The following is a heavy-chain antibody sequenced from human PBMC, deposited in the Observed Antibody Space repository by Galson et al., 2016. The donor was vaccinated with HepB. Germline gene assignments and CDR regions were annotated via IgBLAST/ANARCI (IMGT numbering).Heavy chain of an antibody. J-gene: IGHJ5*02. V-gene: IGHV1-46*01. CDR3: ARGRLAFFDRGGGWFDP. CDR1: GYTFTSYY. D-gene: IGHD3-9*01. Sequence: SVKVSCKASGYTFTSYYMRWVRQAPGQGLEWMGIINPSGGSTSYAQKFQGRVTMTRDTSTSTVYMELSSLRSEDTAIYYCARGRLAFFDRGGGWFDPWGQGTLVTVSP. CDR2: INPSGGST.